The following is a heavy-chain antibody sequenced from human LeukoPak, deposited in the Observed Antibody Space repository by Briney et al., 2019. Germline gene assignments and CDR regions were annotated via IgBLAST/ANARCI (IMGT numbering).Heavy chain of an antibody. CDR1: GGSISSNNYY. CDR2: IYYSGST. J-gene: IGHJ4*02. D-gene: IGHD2-2*01. V-gene: IGHV4-39*07. Sequence: SSETLSLTCTVYGGSISSNNYYWTWIRQPPGKGLEWIGSIYYSGSTYYNPSLKSRVTISVDTSKSQFSLKLNSVTAADTAVYYCARYCSSTSCCYKRGHDYWGQGTLVTISS. CDR3: ARYCSSTSCCYKRGHDY.